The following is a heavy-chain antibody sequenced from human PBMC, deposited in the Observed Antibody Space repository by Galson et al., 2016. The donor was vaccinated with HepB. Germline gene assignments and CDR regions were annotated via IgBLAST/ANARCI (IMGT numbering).Heavy chain of an antibody. J-gene: IGHJ5*02. CDR3: AKGSAVAGT. D-gene: IGHD6-19*01. V-gene: IGHV4-34*01. CDR2: INHGGST. Sequence: ETLSLTCTVYGGSFGTYYWSWIRQSPEKGLEWLGEINHGGSTKYNPSLESRVIISIDTSKNQFSLKLFSVTAADTAVYYCAKGSAVAGTWGQGTLVTVSS. CDR1: GGSFGTYY.